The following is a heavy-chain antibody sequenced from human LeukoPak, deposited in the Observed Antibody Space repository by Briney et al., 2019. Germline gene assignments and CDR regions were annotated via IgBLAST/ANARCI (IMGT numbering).Heavy chain of an antibody. CDR1: GGSFSGYY. J-gene: IGHJ4*02. D-gene: IGHD3-10*01. V-gene: IGHV4-34*01. CDR3: ARLAGFGELLDY. Sequence: SETLSLTCAVYGGSFSGYYWSWIRQPPGKGLEWIGEINHSGSTNYNPSLKSRVTISMDTSKNQFSLKLSSVTAAGTAVYYCARLAGFGELLDYWGQGTLVTVSS. CDR2: INHSGST.